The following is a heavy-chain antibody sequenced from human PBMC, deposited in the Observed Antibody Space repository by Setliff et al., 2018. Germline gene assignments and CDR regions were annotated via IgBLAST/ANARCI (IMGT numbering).Heavy chain of an antibody. CDR2: VTVYNGNT. J-gene: IGHJ4*02. V-gene: IGHV1-18*01. CDR1: GYTFSNYG. D-gene: IGHD3-10*01. CDR3: ARVESMVRGKNILRHFDC. Sequence: ASVKVSCKASGYTFSNYGVTWVRQAPGQGLEWMGWVTVYNGNTKYAQNLQGRLTLTTDISTSTAYMELGSLTTDDTAVYYCARVESMVRGKNILRHFDCWGQGIQVTSPQ.